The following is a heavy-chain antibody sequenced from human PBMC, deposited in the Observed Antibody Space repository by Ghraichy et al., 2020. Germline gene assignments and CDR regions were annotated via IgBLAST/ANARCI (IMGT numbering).Heavy chain of an antibody. J-gene: IGHJ6*02. D-gene: IGHD2-8*01. CDR3: ARDSFKGCTNGVCYRAHYYGMDV. CDR2: ISSSSSTI. Sequence: GEALNISCAASGFTFSSYSMNWVRQAPGKGLEWVSYISSSSSTIYYADSVKGRFTISRDNAKNSLYLQMNSLRDEDTAVYYCARDSFKGCTNGVCYRAHYYGMDVWGQGTTVTVSS. CDR1: GFTFSSYS. V-gene: IGHV3-48*02.